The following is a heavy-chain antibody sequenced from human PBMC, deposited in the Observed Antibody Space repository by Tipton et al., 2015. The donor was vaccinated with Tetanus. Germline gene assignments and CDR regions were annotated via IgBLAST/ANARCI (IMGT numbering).Heavy chain of an antibody. J-gene: IGHJ6*02. CDR1: GYTFTSYG. D-gene: IGHD6-13*01. CDR2: ISAYNGNT. CDR3: ARVVAAAGDYYYYYGMDV. V-gene: IGHV1-18*01. Sequence: QLVQSGAEVKKPGASVKVSCKASGYTFTSYGISWVRQAPGQGLEWMGWISAYNGNTNYAQKLQGRVTMTTDTSTSTAYMELRSLRSDDTAVYYCARVVAAAGDYYYYYGMDVWGQGTTVTVSS.